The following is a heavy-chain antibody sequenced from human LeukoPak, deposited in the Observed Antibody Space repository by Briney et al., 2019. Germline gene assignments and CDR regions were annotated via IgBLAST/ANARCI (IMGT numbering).Heavy chain of an antibody. V-gene: IGHV3-30*18. CDR3: AKEASVEMATISLAY. J-gene: IGHJ4*02. D-gene: IGHD5-24*01. CDR2: TSYDGSNK. CDR1: GFTFSSYG. Sequence: PGGSLRLSCAASGFTFSSYGMHWVRQAPGKGLEWVAVTSYDGSNKYYADSVKGRFTISRDNSKNTLYLQMNSLRAEDTAVYYCAKEASVEMATISLAYWGQGTLVTVSS.